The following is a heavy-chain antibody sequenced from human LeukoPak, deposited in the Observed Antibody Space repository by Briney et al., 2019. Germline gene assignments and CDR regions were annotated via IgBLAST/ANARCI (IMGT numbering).Heavy chain of an antibody. CDR2: IKQDGSET. V-gene: IGHV3-7*01. D-gene: IGHD3-16*01. J-gene: IGHJ4*02. Sequence: AGGSLRLSCAASGFTFSSYWMSWVRQAPGKGLEWVANIKQDGSETYYVDSVKGRFTISRDNAKNSLYLQMNNLRAEDTAVYYCATESYYHSDYWGQGTLVTVSS. CDR1: GFTFSSYW. CDR3: ATESYYHSDY.